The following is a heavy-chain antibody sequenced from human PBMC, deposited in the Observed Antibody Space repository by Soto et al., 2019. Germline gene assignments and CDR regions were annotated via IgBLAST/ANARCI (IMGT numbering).Heavy chain of an antibody. Sequence: GGSLRLSCAASGFTFSSYEMNWVRQAPGKGLEWVSYISSSGSTIYYADSVKGRFTISRDNAKNSLYLQMNSLRAEDTAVYYCAALRYFDWLDLDPWGQGTLVTVSS. D-gene: IGHD3-9*01. J-gene: IGHJ5*02. V-gene: IGHV3-48*03. CDR3: AALRYFDWLDLDP. CDR1: GFTFSSYE. CDR2: ISSSGSTI.